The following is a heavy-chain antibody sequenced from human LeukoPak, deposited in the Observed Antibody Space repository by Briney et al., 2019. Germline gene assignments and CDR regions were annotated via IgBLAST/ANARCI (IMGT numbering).Heavy chain of an antibody. J-gene: IGHJ5*02. CDR2: MNPNSGNT. D-gene: IGHD3-22*01. Sequence: ASVKASCKASGDTFTSYDINWVRQAPGQGLEWMGWMNPNSGNTGYAQKFQGGVTMTRNTSISTAYMELSSLRSEDTAVYYCARSGDSSGYYPNWFDPWGQGALVTVSS. CDR3: ARSGDSSGYYPNWFDP. V-gene: IGHV1-8*02. CDR1: GDTFTSYD.